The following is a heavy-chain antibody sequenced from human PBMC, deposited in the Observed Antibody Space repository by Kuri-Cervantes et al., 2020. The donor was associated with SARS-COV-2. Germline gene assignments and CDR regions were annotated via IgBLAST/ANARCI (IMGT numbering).Heavy chain of an antibody. Sequence: GSLRLSCAVYGGSFSGYYWSWIRQPPGKGLEWIGEINHSGSTNYNPSLKSRVTISVDTSQNQFSLKLSSVTAADTAAYYCARDFWSGYYGGNWFDPWGQGTLVTVSS. J-gene: IGHJ5*02. CDR1: GGSFSGYY. CDR3: ARDFWSGYYGGNWFDP. V-gene: IGHV4-34*01. D-gene: IGHD3-3*01. CDR2: INHSGST.